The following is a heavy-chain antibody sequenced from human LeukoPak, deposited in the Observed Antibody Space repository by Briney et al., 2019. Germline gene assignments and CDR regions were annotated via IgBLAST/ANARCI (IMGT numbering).Heavy chain of an antibody. D-gene: IGHD3-10*01. CDR2: IWYDGSNK. CDR1: GFTFSSYG. V-gene: IGHV3-33*01. Sequence: GRSLRLSSAASGFTFSSYGMHWVRQAPGKGLEWVAVIWYDGSNKYYADSVKGRFTISRDNSKNTLYLQMNSLRAEDTAVYYCAREPHYYGSGPFDYWGQGTLVTVSS. CDR3: AREPHYYGSGPFDY. J-gene: IGHJ4*02.